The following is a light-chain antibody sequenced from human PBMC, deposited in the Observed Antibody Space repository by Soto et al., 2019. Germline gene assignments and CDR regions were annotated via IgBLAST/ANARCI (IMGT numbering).Light chain of an antibody. CDR3: LQANRVPLS. Sequence: IHMTQSPSSVSAYTGYRVTITCRASQDISTNLAWYQQKQGKAPDILIYAASTLQSGVPPRFSGSGYGTDVNLTISGLQTEDFAVYYCLQANRVPLSFGQGTRLEIK. J-gene: IGKJ5*01. V-gene: IGKV1-12*01. CDR1: QDISTN. CDR2: AAS.